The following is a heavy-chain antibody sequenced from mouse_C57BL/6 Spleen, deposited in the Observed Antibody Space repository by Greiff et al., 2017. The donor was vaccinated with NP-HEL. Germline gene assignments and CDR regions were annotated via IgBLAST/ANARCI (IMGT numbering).Heavy chain of an antibody. J-gene: IGHJ2*01. CDR1: GYTFTSYW. Sequence: VKLVESGAELVKPGASVKMSCKASGYTFTSYWITWVKQRPGQGLEWIGDIYPGSGSTNYNEKFKSKATLTVDTSSSTAYMQLSSLTSEDSAVYYCAKRGDYFDYWGQGTTLTVSS. CDR2: IYPGSGST. CDR3: AKRGDYFDY. V-gene: IGHV1-55*01.